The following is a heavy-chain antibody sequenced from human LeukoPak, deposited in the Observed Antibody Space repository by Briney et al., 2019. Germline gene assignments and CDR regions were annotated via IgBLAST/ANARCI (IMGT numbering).Heavy chain of an antibody. J-gene: IGHJ3*02. CDR2: IYPGDSET. V-gene: IGHV5-51*01. CDR1: GYGINTGW. Sequence: GASLNISNKASGYGINTGWIGGRLQMPGKGLEWLGIIYPGDSETRYSPSFQGQVTISADKSITTAYLQWSSLKASDTAMYYCVRTPRNGYHGAIDIWGQWTMVTVSS. CDR3: VRTPRNGYHGAIDI. D-gene: IGHD5-24*01.